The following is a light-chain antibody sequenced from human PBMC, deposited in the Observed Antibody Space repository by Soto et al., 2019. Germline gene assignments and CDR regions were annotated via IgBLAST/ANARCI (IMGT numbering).Light chain of an antibody. Sequence: EIVLTQAPGTLSLSPGERATLSCRASQSVSSSYLAWYQQKPGQAPRPLIYGASSRAIGIPDRFSGSGSGTDFTLTISRLEPDVFAVYYCQQYGTSPWTFGQETKVDI. CDR1: QSVSSSY. CDR3: QQYGTSPWT. CDR2: GAS. V-gene: IGKV3-20*01. J-gene: IGKJ1*01.